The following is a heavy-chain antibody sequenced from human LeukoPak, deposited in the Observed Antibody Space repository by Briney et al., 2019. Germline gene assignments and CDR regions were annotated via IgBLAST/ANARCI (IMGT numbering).Heavy chain of an antibody. CDR3: ARVSGYDLHFDY. J-gene: IGHJ4*02. CDR2: ISSSSSYI. CDR1: GFTFSSYS. D-gene: IGHD5-12*01. Sequence: GGSLRLSCAASGFTFSSYSMNWVRQAPGKGLEWVSSISSSSSYIYYADSVKGRFTISRDNAKNSLYLRMNSLRAEDTAVYYCARVSGYDLHFDYWGQGTLVTVSS. V-gene: IGHV3-21*01.